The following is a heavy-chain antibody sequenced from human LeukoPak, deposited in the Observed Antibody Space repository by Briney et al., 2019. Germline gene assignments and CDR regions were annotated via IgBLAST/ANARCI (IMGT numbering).Heavy chain of an antibody. J-gene: IGHJ4*02. Sequence: GASVKVSCKASGYTFITYGISWVRQAPGQGLEWMGIINPSGGSTSYAQKFQGRVTMTRDTFTSTVYMELSSLRSEDTAVYYCARGVRRVVVPAAIHYWGQGTLVTVSS. V-gene: IGHV1-46*01. D-gene: IGHD2-2*01. CDR2: INPSGGST. CDR3: ARGVRRVVVPAAIHY. CDR1: GYTFITYG.